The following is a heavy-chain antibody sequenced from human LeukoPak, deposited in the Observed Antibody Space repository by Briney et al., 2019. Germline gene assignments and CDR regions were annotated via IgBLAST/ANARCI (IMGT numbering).Heavy chain of an antibody. CDR3: ARAGITMVRGKDY. D-gene: IGHD3-10*01. J-gene: IGHJ4*02. V-gene: IGHV4-34*01. CDR1: EFTFPMYW. Sequence: GSLRLSCAASEFTFPMYWMSWVRQPPGKGLEWIGEINHSGSTNYNPSLKSRVTISVDTSKNQFSLKLSSVTAADTAVYYCARAGITMVRGKDYWGQGTLVTVSS. CDR2: INHSGST.